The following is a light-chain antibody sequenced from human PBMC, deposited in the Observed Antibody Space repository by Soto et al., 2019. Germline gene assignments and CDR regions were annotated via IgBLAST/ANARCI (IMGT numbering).Light chain of an antibody. J-gene: IGLJ2*01. CDR3: SSYTSTSLVV. CDR2: DVS. V-gene: IGLV2-14*03. Sequence: QSVLTQPASVSGSPGQSITISCTGTSSDVGAYNYVSWYQQHPGKAPKLMIYDVSNRPSGVSNRFSGSKSGNTASLTISGLQAEDEADYYCSSYTSTSLVVFGGGTKVTVL. CDR1: SSDVGAYNY.